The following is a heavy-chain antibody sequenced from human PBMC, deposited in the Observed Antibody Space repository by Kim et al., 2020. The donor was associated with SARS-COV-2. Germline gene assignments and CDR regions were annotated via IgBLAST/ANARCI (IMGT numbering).Heavy chain of an antibody. CDR1: GYTLTELS. Sequence: ASVKVSCKVSGYTLTELSMHWVRQAPGKGLEWMGVFDPEDGETIYAQKFQGRVTMTEDTSTDTAYMELSSLRSEDTAVYYCATAPPYSGSYFNWFDPWGQGTLVTVSS. V-gene: IGHV1-24*01. CDR3: ATAPPYSGSYFNWFDP. J-gene: IGHJ5*02. D-gene: IGHD1-26*01. CDR2: FDPEDGET.